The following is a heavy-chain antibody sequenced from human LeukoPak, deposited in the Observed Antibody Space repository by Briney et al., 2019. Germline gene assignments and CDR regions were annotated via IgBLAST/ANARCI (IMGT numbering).Heavy chain of an antibody. CDR2: IYHSGST. Sequence: SETLSLTCTVSGYSISSGYYWGWIRQPPGKGLEWIGSIYHSGSTYYNPSLKSRVTISVDTSKNQFSLKLSSVTAADTAVYYCARVHYYDSSGYYYYYYMDVWGKGTTVTVSS. D-gene: IGHD3-22*01. CDR1: GYSISSGYY. V-gene: IGHV4-38-2*02. CDR3: ARVHYYDSSGYYYYYYMDV. J-gene: IGHJ6*03.